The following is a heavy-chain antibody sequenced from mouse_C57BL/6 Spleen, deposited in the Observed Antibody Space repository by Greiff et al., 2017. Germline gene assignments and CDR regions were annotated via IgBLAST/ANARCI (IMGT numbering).Heavy chain of an antibody. CDR2: IGPNSGGT. Sequence: VQLQQPGAELVKPGASVKLSCKASGYTFTSYWMHWVKQRPGRGLEWIGRIGPNSGGTKYNEKFKSKATLTVDKPSSTASMLLSSLTAEDSAVYYCAGDSSFAYWGQGTLVTVSA. J-gene: IGHJ3*01. CDR3: AGDSSFAY. V-gene: IGHV1-72*01. CDR1: GYTFTSYW. D-gene: IGHD2-12*01.